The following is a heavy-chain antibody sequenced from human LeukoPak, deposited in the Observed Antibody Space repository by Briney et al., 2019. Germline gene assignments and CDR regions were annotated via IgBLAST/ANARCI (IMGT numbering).Heavy chain of an antibody. CDR1: GFTFGDYA. Sequence: GGSLRLSCTASGFTFGDYAMSWFRQAPGKGLEWVGFIRSKAYGGTTEYAASVKGRFTISRDDSKSIAYLQMNSLKTEDTAVYYCTRDYNYGDYDGYFDYWGQGTLVTVSS. CDR2: IRSKAYGGTT. J-gene: IGHJ4*02. CDR3: TRDYNYGDYDGYFDY. V-gene: IGHV3-49*03. D-gene: IGHD4-17*01.